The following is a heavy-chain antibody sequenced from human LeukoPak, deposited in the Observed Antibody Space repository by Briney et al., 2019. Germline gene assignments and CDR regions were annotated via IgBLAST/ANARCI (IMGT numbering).Heavy chain of an antibody. CDR3: ARAFDYPHYFFNY. D-gene: IGHD3-9*01. J-gene: IGHJ4*02. CDR1: GFTFSSYS. CDR2: ISHDGGNK. Sequence: PGGSLRLSCAASGFTFSSYSMHWVRQAPGEGLEWVAVISHDGGNKYYGDSVKGRFTISRDNSKNTLYLQMSSLRADDTAVYYCARAFDYPHYFFNYWGQGTLVTVSS. V-gene: IGHV3-30-3*01.